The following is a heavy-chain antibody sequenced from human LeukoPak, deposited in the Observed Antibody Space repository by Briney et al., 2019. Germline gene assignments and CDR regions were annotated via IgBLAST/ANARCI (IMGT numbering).Heavy chain of an antibody. J-gene: IGHJ4*02. CDR3: ARPPSRITGTTEDY. Sequence: GESLKISCKASGYSFATHWIGWVRQMPGKGLEWLGIIYPGDSDTRYNPSFQGQVTISADKSINTAYLQWRSLKASDTAMYYCARPPSRITGTTEDYWGQGTLVTVSS. V-gene: IGHV5-51*01. CDR1: GYSFATHW. CDR2: IYPGDSDT. D-gene: IGHD1-20*01.